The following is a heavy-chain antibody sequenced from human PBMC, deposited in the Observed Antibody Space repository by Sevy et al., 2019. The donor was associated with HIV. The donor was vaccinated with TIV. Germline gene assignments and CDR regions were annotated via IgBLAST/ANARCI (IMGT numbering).Heavy chain of an antibody. CDR1: GGSISNYY. V-gene: IGHV4-59*12. Sequence: SETLSLTCTVSGGSISNYYWSWIRQPPGKGLEWIGYIYYSGDTNYNPSLQSGVTISVDTFNNQFFLKLSSVTAADTAVYYCARRVTFYGMDVWGQGTTVTVSS. CDR3: ARRVTFYGMDV. J-gene: IGHJ6*02. D-gene: IGHD4-4*01. CDR2: IYYSGDT.